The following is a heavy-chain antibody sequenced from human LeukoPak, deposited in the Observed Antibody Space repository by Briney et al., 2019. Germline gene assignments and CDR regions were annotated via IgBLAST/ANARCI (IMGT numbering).Heavy chain of an antibody. CDR3: ASVYSSGWYFDY. CDR1: GYTFTAYY. V-gene: IGHV1-2*02. D-gene: IGHD6-19*01. CDR2: TNPNSGDT. Sequence: ASVKVSCKVSGYTFTAYYMHWVRQVSGQGLEWMGWTNPNSGDTKYAQKFQGRVTMTRDTAISTAYMEPSRLRSDDTAVYYCASVYSSGWYFDYWGQGTLVTVSS. J-gene: IGHJ4*02.